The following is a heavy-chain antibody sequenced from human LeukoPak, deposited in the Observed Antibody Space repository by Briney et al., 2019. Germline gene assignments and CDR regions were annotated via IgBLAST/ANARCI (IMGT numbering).Heavy chain of an antibody. V-gene: IGHV4-38-2*02. CDR1: GYSISSGYY. D-gene: IGHD1-26*01. CDR2: IYHSGST. CDR3: ARDNSVGETAWWFDP. J-gene: IGHJ5*02. Sequence: SETLSLTCTVSGYSISSGYYWTWIRQPPGKGLEWIGSIYHSGSTYYNPSLKSRVTISVDTSKNQFSLKLSSVTAADTAVYYCARDNSVGETAWWFDPWGQGTLVTVSS.